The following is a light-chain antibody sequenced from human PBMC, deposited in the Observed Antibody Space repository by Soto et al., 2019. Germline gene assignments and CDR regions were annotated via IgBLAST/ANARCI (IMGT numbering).Light chain of an antibody. CDR1: QSISSY. Sequence: DIQMTQSPSSLSASVGDRVTITCRASQSISSYLNWYQQKPGKAPKLLIYAASSLQSGVPSRFSGSGSGTEVTLTISSLQPEDGATYYGLQDYYYPQTFGQGTKVDIK. V-gene: IGKV1-39*01. CDR3: LQDYYYPQT. J-gene: IGKJ1*01. CDR2: AAS.